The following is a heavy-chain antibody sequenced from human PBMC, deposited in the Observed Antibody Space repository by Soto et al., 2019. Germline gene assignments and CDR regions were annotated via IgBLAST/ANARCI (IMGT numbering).Heavy chain of an antibody. J-gene: IGHJ4*02. D-gene: IGHD3-10*01. Sequence: SETLSLTCAVYGGSFSGYYWSWIRQPPGKGLEWIGEINHSGSTNYNPSLKSRVTISVDTSKNQFSLKLSSVTAADTAVYYCARVGVLLWFGESYYFDYWGQGTLVTVSS. V-gene: IGHV4-34*01. CDR3: ARVGVLLWFGESYYFDY. CDR1: GGSFSGYY. CDR2: INHSGST.